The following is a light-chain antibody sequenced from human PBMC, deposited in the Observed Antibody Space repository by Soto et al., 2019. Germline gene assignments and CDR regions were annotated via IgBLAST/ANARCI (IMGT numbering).Light chain of an antibody. CDR3: QQYTDWPIT. Sequence: EVLMTQSPATLSVSPGDRATLSCRASQSINSNLAWYQKQPGQAPRILIYAASTRATAVPDRFSGSGSGTDFNLTITRLQSDDFAVYLCQQYTDWPITFGQGTRLEIK. CDR2: AAS. CDR1: QSINSN. J-gene: IGKJ5*01. V-gene: IGKV3-15*01.